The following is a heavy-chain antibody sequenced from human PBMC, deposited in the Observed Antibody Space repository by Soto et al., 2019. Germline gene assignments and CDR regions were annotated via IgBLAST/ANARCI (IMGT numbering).Heavy chain of an antibody. CDR3: ARVLPGADAWFGP. D-gene: IGHD2-2*01. CDR2: ISLYNDGT. V-gene: IGHV1-18*01. Sequence: QVQRVQSGGEVKRPGASVKVSCKTSGYTFSTYGITWVRPAPGQPLERLGWISLYNDGTNYAQKFQGRVSMTTATSTTSAYMELRSLRSDDTAVYYCARVLPGADAWFGPWGQGTLVTVSS. CDR1: GYTFSTYG. J-gene: IGHJ5*02.